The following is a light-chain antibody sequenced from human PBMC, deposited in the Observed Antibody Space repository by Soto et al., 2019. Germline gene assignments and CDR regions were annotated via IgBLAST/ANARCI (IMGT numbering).Light chain of an antibody. J-gene: IGLJ1*01. CDR2: EVT. V-gene: IGLV2-8*01. CDR3: SSYTGGNPSYV. CDR1: SSDVGGYDY. Sequence: QSALAQPPSASGAPGQSVTISCTGTSSDVGGYDYVSWYQQHPGKAPKLMIYEVTIRPSGVSDRFSGSKSGNTASLTVSGLQAADAADYYCSSYTGGNPSYVFGTGTKGTVL.